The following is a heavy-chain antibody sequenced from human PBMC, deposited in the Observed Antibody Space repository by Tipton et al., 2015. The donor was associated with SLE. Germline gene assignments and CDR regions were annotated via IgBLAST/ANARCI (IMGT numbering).Heavy chain of an antibody. J-gene: IGHJ3*02. Sequence: TLSLTCAVSGYSISSGYYWGWIRQPPGKGLEWIGEINHSGSTNYNPSLKSRVAISVDTSKNQFSLKLSSVTAADTAVYYRARGLGVVVAVAFDIWGQGTMVTVSS. CDR2: INHSGST. CDR1: GYSISSGYY. D-gene: IGHD2-15*01. CDR3: ARGLGVVVAVAFDI. V-gene: IGHV4-38-2*01.